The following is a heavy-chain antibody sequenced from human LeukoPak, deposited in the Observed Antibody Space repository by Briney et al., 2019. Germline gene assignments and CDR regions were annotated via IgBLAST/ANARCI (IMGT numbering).Heavy chain of an antibody. J-gene: IGHJ4*02. CDR2: INHSGST. CDR3: ARGKGYSYGYRGYFDY. Sequence: SETLSLTCAVYDGSFSGYYWSWIRQPPGKGLEWIGEINHSGSTNYNPSLKSRVTISVDTSKNQFSLKLSSVTAADTAVYYCARGKGYSYGYRGYFDYWGQGTLVTVSS. D-gene: IGHD5-18*01. V-gene: IGHV4-34*01. CDR1: DGSFSGYY.